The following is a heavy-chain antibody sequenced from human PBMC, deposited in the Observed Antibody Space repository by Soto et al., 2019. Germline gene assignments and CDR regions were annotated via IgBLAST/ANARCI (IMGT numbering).Heavy chain of an antibody. CDR3: ARVLGYRSGPWSVPHY. V-gene: IGHV3-48*02. D-gene: IGHD2-15*01. CDR2: ISSSSSNI. J-gene: IGHJ4*02. CDR1: GFTFSSYG. Sequence: PGGSLRLSCAASGFTFSSYGMTWVRQSPGKGLEWVSYISSSSSNIYYTDSVKGRFTISRDNVKNSLYLQMNSLRDEDTGVYYCARVLGYRSGPWSVPHYWGQGTLVTVSS.